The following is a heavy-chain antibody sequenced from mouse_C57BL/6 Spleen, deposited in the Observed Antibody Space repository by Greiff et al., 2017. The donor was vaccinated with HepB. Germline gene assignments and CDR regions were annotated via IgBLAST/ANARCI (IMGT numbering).Heavy chain of an antibody. CDR3: AIDYGSGGFAY. D-gene: IGHD1-1*01. V-gene: IGHV1-74*01. CDR2: INPSDSDT. CDR1: GYTFTSYW. Sequence: VQLQQSGAELVKPGASVKVSCKASGYTFTSYWMHWVKQRPGQGLEWIGRINPSDSDTNYNQKFKGQATFTVDKSSSTASMQLSSLTSEDSSVYYCAIDYGSGGFAYWGQGTLVTVSA. J-gene: IGHJ3*01.